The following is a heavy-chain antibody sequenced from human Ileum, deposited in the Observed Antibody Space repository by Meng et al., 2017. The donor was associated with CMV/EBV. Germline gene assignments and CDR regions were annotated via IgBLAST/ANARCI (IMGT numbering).Heavy chain of an antibody. V-gene: IGHV3-9*01. Sequence: EVQLVESGGGVVQPGGSLRLSCAGSGFSFDNYAMHWVRQAPGKGLEWVSGIAWNSEGIGYADSVKGRFNISRDNAKNSLYLQMTSLRVEDTALYYCVRRAIIGCSVYYFDYWGQGTLVTVSS. CDR1: GFSFDNYA. CDR2: IAWNSEGI. D-gene: IGHD6-19*01. J-gene: IGHJ4*02. CDR3: VRRAIIGCSVYYFDY.